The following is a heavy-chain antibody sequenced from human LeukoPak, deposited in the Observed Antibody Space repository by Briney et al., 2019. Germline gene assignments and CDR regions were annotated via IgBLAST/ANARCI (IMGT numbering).Heavy chain of an antibody. Sequence: SETLSLTCAVSGYSISSGYYWGWIRQPPGKGLEWIGSIYHSGSTYYNPSLKSRVTISVDTSKNQFSLKLSSVTAADTAVYYCARHEDPWGYFGYWGQGTLVTVSS. V-gene: IGHV4-38-2*01. CDR2: IYHSGST. J-gene: IGHJ4*02. D-gene: IGHD3-16*01. CDR1: GYSISSGYY. CDR3: ARHEDPWGYFGY.